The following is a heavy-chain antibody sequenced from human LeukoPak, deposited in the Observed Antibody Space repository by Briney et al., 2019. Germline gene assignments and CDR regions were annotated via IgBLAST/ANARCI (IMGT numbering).Heavy chain of an antibody. CDR1: GGSFSGYY. V-gene: IGHV4-34*01. CDR2: INHSGST. Sequence: SETLSLTCAVYGGSFSGYYWSWIRQPPGKGLEWIGEINHSGSTNYNPSLKSRVTISVDTSKNQFSLKLSSVTAADTAVYYCARRRYCSSTSCYGGFDPWGQGTLVTVSS. D-gene: IGHD2-2*01. J-gene: IGHJ5*02. CDR3: ARRRYCSSTSCYGGFDP.